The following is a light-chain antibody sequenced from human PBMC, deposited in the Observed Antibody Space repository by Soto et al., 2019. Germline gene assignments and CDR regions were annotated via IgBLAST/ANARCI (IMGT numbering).Light chain of an antibody. CDR1: SSDVGGYNY. CDR2: EVS. J-gene: IGLJ1*01. Sequence: QSFLTQPASVSGSAGQSITISCAGTSSDVGGYNYVSWYQQHPGKGPKLMIYEVSNRPSGVSNRFSGSKSGNTATLTISGLQAEDEADYYCSSYTSTTTRVFGTGTKVTVL. V-gene: IGLV2-14*03. CDR3: SSYTSTTTRV.